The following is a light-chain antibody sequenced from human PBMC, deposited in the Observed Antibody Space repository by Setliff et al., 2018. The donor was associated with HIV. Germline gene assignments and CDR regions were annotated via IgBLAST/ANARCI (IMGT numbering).Light chain of an antibody. CDR1: TSDIGHYNR. CDR3: SSYTTSITFV. CDR2: EVS. Sequence: SLTTACTGSTSDIGHYNRVSWYQQPPGAAPKLMIYEVSHRPSGVPDRFSGSQSGNTASLTISGLQPEDEADYYCSSYTTSITFVFGTGTKVTVL. J-gene: IGLJ1*01. V-gene: IGLV2-18*02.